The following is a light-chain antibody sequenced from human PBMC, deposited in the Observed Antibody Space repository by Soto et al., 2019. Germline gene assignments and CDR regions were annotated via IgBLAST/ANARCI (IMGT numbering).Light chain of an antibody. J-gene: IGKJ1*01. CDR2: IAS. CDR1: QSITNY. Sequence: DIQMTQSPSSLSASVGDRVTITCRASQSITNYLNWYQQKPGRAPNLLIYIASSLQSGVPSRFSGRGSGKDFILTISSLQPEDFATYYCQQTYSFPRTFGQRTKVEIK. CDR3: QQTYSFPRT. V-gene: IGKV1-39*01.